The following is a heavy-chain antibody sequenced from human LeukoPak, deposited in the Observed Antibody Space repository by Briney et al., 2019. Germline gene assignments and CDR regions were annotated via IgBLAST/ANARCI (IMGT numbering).Heavy chain of an antibody. CDR1: GFTFSSYA. CDR2: ISYDGSNK. J-gene: IGHJ6*03. Sequence: GVSLRLSCAASGFTFSSYAMHWVRQAPGKGLEWVAVISYDGSNKYYADSVKGRFTISRDNSKNTLYLQMNSLRAEDTAVYYCARDRGRVYDFWSGYCAYGSYCYMDVWGKGTTVTVSS. D-gene: IGHD3-3*01. CDR3: ARDRGRVYDFWSGYCAYGSYCYMDV. V-gene: IGHV3-30*04.